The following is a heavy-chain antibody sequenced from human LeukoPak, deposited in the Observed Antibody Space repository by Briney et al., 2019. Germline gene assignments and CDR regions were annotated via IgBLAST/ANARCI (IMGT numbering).Heavy chain of an antibody. V-gene: IGHV4-59*01. CDR3: AREESSGSLNY. J-gene: IGHJ4*02. D-gene: IGHD3-10*01. CDR1: GGSISSYY. CDR2: IYYSGST. Sequence: PSETLSLTCTVSGGSISSYYWSWIRQPPGKGLEWIGNIYYSGSTNYNPSLKSRVTISVDTSKNQFSLKLSSVTAADTAVYYCAREESSGSLNYWGQGTLVTVSS.